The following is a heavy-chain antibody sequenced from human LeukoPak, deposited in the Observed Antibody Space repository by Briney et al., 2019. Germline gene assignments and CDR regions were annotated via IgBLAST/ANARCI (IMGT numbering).Heavy chain of an antibody. CDR2: IYYSGST. CDR1: GGSISSSSYY. V-gene: IGHV4-39*01. Sequence: SETLSLTCTVSGGSISSSSYYWGLIRQPPGKGLEWIGSIYYSGSTYYNPSVKSRVTISVDTSKNQFSLKLSSVTAADTAVYFCSRGGLMGVDYWGQGTLVTVSS. D-gene: IGHD2-8*01. CDR3: SRGGLMGVDY. J-gene: IGHJ4*02.